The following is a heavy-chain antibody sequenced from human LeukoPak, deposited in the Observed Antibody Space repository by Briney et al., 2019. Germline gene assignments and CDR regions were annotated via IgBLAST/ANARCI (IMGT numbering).Heavy chain of an antibody. V-gene: IGHV1-8*01. D-gene: IGHD6-13*01. CDR1: GYTFTSYD. CDR2: MNPNSGNT. CDR3: ARDKDSSSWYELGWFDP. J-gene: IGHJ5*02. Sequence: ASVKVSCKASGYTFTSYDINWVRQATGQGLEWMGWMNPNSGNTGYAQKFQGRVTMTRDMSTSTVYMELSSLRSEDTAVYYCARDKDSSSWYELGWFDPWGQGTLVTVSS.